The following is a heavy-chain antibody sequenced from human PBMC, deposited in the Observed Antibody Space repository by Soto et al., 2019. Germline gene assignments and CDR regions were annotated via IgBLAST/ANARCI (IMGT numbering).Heavy chain of an antibody. CDR3: AKDMVRDAWAFGELSFAATDAFDI. CDR2: ISYDGSNK. Sequence: GGSLRLSCAASGFTFSSYGMHWVRQAPGKGLEWVAVISYDGSNKYYADSVKGRFTISRDNSKNTLYLQMNSLRAEDTAVYYCAKDMVRDAWAFGELSFAATDAFDIWGQGTMVTVSS. D-gene: IGHD3-10*01. J-gene: IGHJ3*02. CDR1: GFTFSSYG. V-gene: IGHV3-30*18.